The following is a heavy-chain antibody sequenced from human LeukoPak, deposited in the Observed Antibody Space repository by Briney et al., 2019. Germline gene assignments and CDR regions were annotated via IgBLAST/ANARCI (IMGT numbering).Heavy chain of an antibody. Sequence: GGSLRLSCAASGFIFRNYWMNWVRQAPGKGLEWVSAISNSGGNTFYADSGKGRFTISRDNSKNTLCLQMNSLRAEDTAVYYCAQQLGYCSDGSCYFTYWGQGTLVTVSS. V-gene: IGHV3-23*01. CDR2: ISNSGGNT. CDR1: GFIFRNYW. D-gene: IGHD2-15*01. CDR3: AQQLGYCSDGSCYFTY. J-gene: IGHJ4*02.